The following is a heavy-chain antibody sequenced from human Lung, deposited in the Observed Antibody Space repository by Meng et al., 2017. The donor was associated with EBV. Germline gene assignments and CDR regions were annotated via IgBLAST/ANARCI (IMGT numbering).Heavy chain of an antibody. CDR3: ARGPTTYFDY. CDR1: GGSISSDDYY. D-gene: IGHD4-17*01. CDR2: IYYSGST. Sequence: HVHLEQSGPGLVKPSHTPSPTRTGSGGSISSDDYYWRWIRQPPGKGLEWIGYIYYSGSTYYIPSLKSRVTISVDTSKNQFSLKLSSVNAADTAVYYCARGPTTYFDYWGQGTLVTVSS. V-gene: IGHV4-30-4*01. J-gene: IGHJ4*02.